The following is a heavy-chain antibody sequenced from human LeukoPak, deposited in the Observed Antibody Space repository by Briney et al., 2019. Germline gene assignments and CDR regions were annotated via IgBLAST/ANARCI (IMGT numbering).Heavy chain of an antibody. D-gene: IGHD4-17*01. CDR2: ISYDGSNK. J-gene: IGHJ1*01. Sequence: PGGSLRLSCAASGFTFSSYGMHWVRQAPGKGLEWVAVISYDGSNKYYADSVKGRFTICRDNSKNTLYLQMNSLRAEDTAVYYCAKDGLATVNLYFQHWGQGTLVTVSS. V-gene: IGHV3-30*18. CDR1: GFTFSSYG. CDR3: AKDGLATVNLYFQH.